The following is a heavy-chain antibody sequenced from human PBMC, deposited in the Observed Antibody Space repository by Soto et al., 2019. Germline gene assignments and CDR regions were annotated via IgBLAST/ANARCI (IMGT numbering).Heavy chain of an antibody. CDR1: GGSISRGGYY. Sequence: PSETLSLTCTVSGGSISRGGYYWSWIRQHPGKGLEWIGYIYYSGSTYYNPSLKSRVTISVDTSKNQFSLKLSSVTAADTAVYYCARARPYYYDSSGYYFDYWGQGTLVTVSS. V-gene: IGHV4-31*03. J-gene: IGHJ4*02. D-gene: IGHD3-22*01. CDR3: ARARPYYYDSSGYYFDY. CDR2: IYYSGST.